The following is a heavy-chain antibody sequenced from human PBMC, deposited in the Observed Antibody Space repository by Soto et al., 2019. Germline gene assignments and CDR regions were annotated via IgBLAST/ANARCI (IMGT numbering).Heavy chain of an antibody. CDR1: GVPITTFY. V-gene: IGHV4-59*07. CDR2: IYYGGST. J-gene: IGHJ6*02. Sequence: QVQLQESGPALVRPSDSLSLMCSVSGVPITTFYWNWIRQAPGTGLEYIGYIYYGGSTHYNPALTSRVTISEVTANNEFSLQLRSATAADTAAYYCARGQLLHYQYGLYVWGQGTTVIV. D-gene: IGHD3-10*01. CDR3: ARGQLLHYQYGLYV.